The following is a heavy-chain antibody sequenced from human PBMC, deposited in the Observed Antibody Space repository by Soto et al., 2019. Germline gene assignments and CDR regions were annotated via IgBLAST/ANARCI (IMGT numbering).Heavy chain of an antibody. Sequence: GGSLRLSCAASGFTFSTYSMNWVRQAPGKGLEWVSSISSSSSYIYYADSVKGRFTISRDNAKNSLYLQMNSLRAEDTAVYYCARGLCISTSCEPYYYYGMDVWGQGTTVTVSS. CDR2: ISSSSSYI. D-gene: IGHD2-2*01. J-gene: IGHJ6*02. V-gene: IGHV3-21*01. CDR1: GFTFSTYS. CDR3: ARGLCISTSCEPYYYYGMDV.